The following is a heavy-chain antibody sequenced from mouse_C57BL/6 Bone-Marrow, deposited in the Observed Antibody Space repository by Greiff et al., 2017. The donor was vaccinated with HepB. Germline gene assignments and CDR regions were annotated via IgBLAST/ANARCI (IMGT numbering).Heavy chain of an antibody. CDR1: GYTFTSYG. CDR2: IYPRSGNT. D-gene: IGHD1-1*01. CDR3: AIHYGSSRGYFDV. Sequence: QVQLQQSGAELARPGASVKLSCKASGYTFTSYGISWVKQRTGQGLEWIGEIYPRSGNTYYNEKFKGKATLTADKSSSTAYMELRSLTSEDSAVYFCAIHYGSSRGYFDVWGTGTTVTVSS. V-gene: IGHV1-81*01. J-gene: IGHJ1*03.